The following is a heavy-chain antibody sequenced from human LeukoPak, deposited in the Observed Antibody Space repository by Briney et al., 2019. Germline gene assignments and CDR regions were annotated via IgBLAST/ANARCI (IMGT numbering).Heavy chain of an antibody. Sequence: GGSLRLSCAASGFTFSSYAMSWVRQAPGKGLEGVSAISGRGGSTCYADSVKGRFTISRDNSKNTLYLQMNSLRAEDTAVYYCAKAAVYCSSTSCTYYFDYWGQGTLVTVSS. CDR1: GFTFSSYA. CDR3: AKAAVYCSSTSCTYYFDY. D-gene: IGHD2-2*01. V-gene: IGHV3-23*01. J-gene: IGHJ4*02. CDR2: ISGRGGST.